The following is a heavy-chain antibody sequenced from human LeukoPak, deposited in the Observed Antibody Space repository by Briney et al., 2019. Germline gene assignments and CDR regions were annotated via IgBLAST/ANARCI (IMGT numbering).Heavy chain of an antibody. V-gene: IGHV5-51*01. CDR1: GYKFNSYW. J-gene: IGHJ4*02. CDR2: IHPGDSDT. D-gene: IGHD6-13*01. CDR3: ARQGEAAAGTAFDY. Sequence: GESLKISCKGSGYKFNSYWIGWVRRMPGKGLEWMGIIHPGDSDTRYSPSFQGQVTISADKSISTAYLQWSSLKASDTAMYYCARQGEAAAGTAFDYWGQGTLVTVSS.